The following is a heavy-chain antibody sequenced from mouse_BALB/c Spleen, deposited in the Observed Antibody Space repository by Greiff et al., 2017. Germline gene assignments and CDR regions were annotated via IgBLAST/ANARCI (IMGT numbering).Heavy chain of an antibody. J-gene: IGHJ4*01. V-gene: IGHV5-9-4*01. Sequence: EVKLVESGGGLVKPGGSLKLSCAASGFTFSSYAMSWVRQSPEKRLEWVAEISSGGSYTYYPDTVTGRFTISRDNAKNTLYLEMSSLRSEDTAMYYCAREGQDYAMDYWGQGTSVTVSS. CDR3: AREGQDYAMDY. CDR1: GFTFSSYA. CDR2: ISSGGSYT. D-gene: IGHD3-3*01.